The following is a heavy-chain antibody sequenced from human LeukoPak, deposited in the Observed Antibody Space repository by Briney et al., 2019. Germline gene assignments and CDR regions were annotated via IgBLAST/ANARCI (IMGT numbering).Heavy chain of an antibody. D-gene: IGHD7-27*01. CDR3: ARDFAWGSGGAPIDDNWLDP. CDR1: GLSLTHDG. V-gene: IGHV1-18*01. Sequence: ASVKVSCKASGLSLTHDGISWVRQAPGHGLEWMGWISGHSGNTNYAQKFQDRATMTTDTSTSTAYMELRSLRFDDTAVYYCARDFAWGSGGAPIDDNWLDPWGQGILVTVSS. J-gene: IGHJ5*02. CDR2: ISGHSGNT.